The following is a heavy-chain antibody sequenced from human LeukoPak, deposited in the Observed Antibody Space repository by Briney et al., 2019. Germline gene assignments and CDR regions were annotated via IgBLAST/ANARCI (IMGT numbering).Heavy chain of an antibody. Sequence: PGGSLRLSCAASGFTFSSYWMHWVRQVPGKGLVWVSRINTDGSSTNYADSVKGRFTISRDNAKNTLYLEMNSLTAEDTAVYYCAKAIAAPVWYFDLWGRGTLVTVSS. CDR1: GFTFSSYW. D-gene: IGHD6-13*01. CDR3: AKAIAAPVWYFDL. V-gene: IGHV3-74*01. CDR2: INTDGSST. J-gene: IGHJ2*01.